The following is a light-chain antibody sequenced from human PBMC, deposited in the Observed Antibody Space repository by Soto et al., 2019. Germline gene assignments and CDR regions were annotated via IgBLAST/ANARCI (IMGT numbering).Light chain of an antibody. V-gene: IGKV1-5*01. Sequence: IHMTHSPSTLSASVLYRVTITFRASQSISSWLAWYQQKPGKAPKLLIYDASSLESGVPSRFSGSGSGTEFTLTISSLQPDDFATYYCQQYNSYPWTFGQGTKVDI. J-gene: IGKJ1*01. CDR3: QQYNSYPWT. CDR1: QSISSW. CDR2: DAS.